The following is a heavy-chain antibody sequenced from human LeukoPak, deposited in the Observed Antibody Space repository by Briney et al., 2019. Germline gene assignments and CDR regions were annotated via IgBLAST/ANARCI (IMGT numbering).Heavy chain of an antibody. V-gene: IGHV3-30-3*01. CDR3: ARGLKVTAIQPVYFQH. CDR1: GFTFSSYA. Sequence: GGSLRLSCAASGFTFSSYAMHWVRQAPGKGLEWVAVISYDGSNKYYADSVKGRFTISRDNSKNTLYLQMNSLRAEDTAVYYCARGLKVTAIQPVYFQHWGQGTLVTVSS. J-gene: IGHJ1*01. D-gene: IGHD2-21*02. CDR2: ISYDGSNK.